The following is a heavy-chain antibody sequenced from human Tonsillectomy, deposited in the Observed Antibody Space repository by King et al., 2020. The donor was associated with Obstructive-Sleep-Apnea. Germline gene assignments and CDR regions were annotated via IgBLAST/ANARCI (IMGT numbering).Heavy chain of an antibody. CDR2: IYPGDSDT. J-gene: IGHJ4*02. CDR1: GYSFTSYW. Sequence: QLVQSGAEVKKPGESLKISCKGSGYSFTSYWIGWVRQMPGKGLEWMGVIYPGDSDTRYSPSFQGQVTNSVDKSSSTAYLQWSSLQASDTAMYYCARQGEVDTAMVSPIDYWGQGTLVTVSS. D-gene: IGHD5-18*01. CDR3: ARQGEVDTAMVSPIDY. V-gene: IGHV5-51*01.